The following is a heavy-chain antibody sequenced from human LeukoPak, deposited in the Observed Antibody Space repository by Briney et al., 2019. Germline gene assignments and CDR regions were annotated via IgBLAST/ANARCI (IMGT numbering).Heavy chain of an antibody. V-gene: IGHV4-4*02. D-gene: IGHD1-26*01. CDR3: ARGQGATVPQVGKNWFDP. Sequence: SETLSLTCAVSGGSISSSNWWSWVRQPPGKGLEWIGEIYHSGSTNYNPSLRSRVILSVDTSKNQFSLKLISVTVADTAIYYCARGQGATVPQVGKNWFDPWGQGTRVTVSS. J-gene: IGHJ5*02. CDR1: GGSISSSNW. CDR2: IYHSGST.